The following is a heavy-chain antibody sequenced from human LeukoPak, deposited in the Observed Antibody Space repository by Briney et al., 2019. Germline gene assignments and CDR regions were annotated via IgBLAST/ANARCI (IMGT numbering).Heavy chain of an antibody. CDR1: GGSISSSDYY. D-gene: IGHD3-22*01. CDR2: IYYSGST. CDR3: ARLSGGYYYSPFDC. J-gene: IGHJ4*02. V-gene: IGHV4-39*01. Sequence: SETLSLTCTVSGGSISSSDYYWGWIRRPPGKGLEWIGSIYYSGSTYYNPSLKSRVTMSVDTSKNQFSLKLSSVTAADTALYYCARLSGGYYYSPFDCWGQGTLVTVSS.